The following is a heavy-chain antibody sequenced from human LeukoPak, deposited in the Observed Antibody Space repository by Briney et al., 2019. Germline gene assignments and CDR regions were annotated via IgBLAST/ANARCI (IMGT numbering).Heavy chain of an antibody. J-gene: IGHJ4*02. CDR3: AKGGALLWWEIDY. D-gene: IGHD2-21*01. CDR2: ISGSGGST. CDR1: GFTFSSYA. V-gene: IGHV3-23*01. Sequence: GRSLRLSCAASGFTFSSYAMSWVRQAPGKGLEWVSAISGSGGSTYYADSVKGRFTISRDNSKNTLYLQMNSLRAEDTAVYYCAKGGALLWWEIDYWGQGTLVTVSS.